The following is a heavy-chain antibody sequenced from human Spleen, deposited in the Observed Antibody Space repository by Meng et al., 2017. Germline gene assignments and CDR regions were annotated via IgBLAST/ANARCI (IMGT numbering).Heavy chain of an antibody. D-gene: IGHD1-14*01. V-gene: IGHV4-31*01. CDR1: GGSISSGGYY. CDR3: ARKVPRKYFDL. J-gene: IGHJ2*01. Sequence: QGHLQESGPGLVKPSQALSLTCTFSGGSISSGGYYWSWIRQHPGKGLEWIGYIYYSGSTYYNPSLKSLVTISVDTSKNQFSLKLSSVTAADTAVYYCARKVPRKYFDLWGRGTLVTVSS. CDR2: IYYSGST.